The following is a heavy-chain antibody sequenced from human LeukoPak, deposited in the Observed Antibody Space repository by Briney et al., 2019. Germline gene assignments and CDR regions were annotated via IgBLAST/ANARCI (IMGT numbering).Heavy chain of an antibody. CDR2: ITYSSTYI. CDR1: GFTFSNYN. V-gene: IGHV3-21*01. J-gene: IGHJ6*04. Sequence: GGSLRLSCAASGFTFSNYNMNWVRQAPGKVLEWVSSITYSSTYIYYADSVKGRFTISRDNAENSLYLQMNSLRAEGTAVYYCAELGITMIGGVWGKGTTVTISS. CDR3: AELGITMIGGV. D-gene: IGHD3-10*02.